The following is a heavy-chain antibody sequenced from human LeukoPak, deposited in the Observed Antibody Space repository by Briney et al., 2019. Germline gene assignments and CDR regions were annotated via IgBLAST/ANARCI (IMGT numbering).Heavy chain of an antibody. CDR3: ARSKTYYDFWGSRSYYGMDV. Sequence: PSETLSRTCAVYGGSFSGYYWSWIRQPPGKGLEWIGEINHSGSTNYNPSLKSRVTISVDTSKNQFSLKLSSVTAADTAVYYCARSKTYYDFWGSRSYYGMDVWGQGTTVTVSS. D-gene: IGHD3-3*01. CDR1: GGSFSGYY. CDR2: INHSGST. V-gene: IGHV4-34*01. J-gene: IGHJ6*02.